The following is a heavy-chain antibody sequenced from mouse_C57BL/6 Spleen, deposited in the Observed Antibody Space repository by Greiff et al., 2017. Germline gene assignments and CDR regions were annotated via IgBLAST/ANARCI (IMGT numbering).Heavy chain of an antibody. CDR3: TRGGVTTGDYFDY. CDR1: GFTFSSYA. Sequence: DVMLVESGEGLVKPGGSLKLSCAASGFTFSSYAMSWVRQTPEKRLEWVAYISSGGDYIYYADTVKGRFTISSDNARNTLYLQMSSLKSEDTAMYYCTRGGVTTGDYFDYWGQGTTLTVSS. V-gene: IGHV5-9-1*02. D-gene: IGHD2-2*01. J-gene: IGHJ2*01. CDR2: ISSGGDYI.